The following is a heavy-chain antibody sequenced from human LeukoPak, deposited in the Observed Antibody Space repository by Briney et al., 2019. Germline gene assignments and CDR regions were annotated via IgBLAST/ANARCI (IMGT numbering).Heavy chain of an antibody. J-gene: IGHJ4*02. CDR3: ARQPYMLGAYYFDY. CDR1: GGTISSYY. Sequence: PSETLSLTCTVSGGTISSYYWNWIRQPPGKGLEWIGYIHYSGSTKYNPSLKSRVTISVDTSKNQFSLKLSSVTAADTAVYYCARQPYMLGAYYFDYWGQGTLVTVSS. CDR2: IHYSGST. V-gene: IGHV4-59*08. D-gene: IGHD1-26*01.